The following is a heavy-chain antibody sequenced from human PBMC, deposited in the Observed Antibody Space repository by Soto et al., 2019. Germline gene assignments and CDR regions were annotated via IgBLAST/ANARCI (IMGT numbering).Heavy chain of an antibody. J-gene: IGHJ4*02. D-gene: IGHD5-18*01. CDR2: IGTAGDT. CDR1: GFTFSSYD. Sequence: GGSLRLSCAASGFTFSSYDMHWVHQATGKGLEWVSAIGTAGDTYYPGSVKGRFTISRENAKNSLYLQMNSLRAEDTAVYYCARPLYPYSYGFDYWGQGTLVTVSS. V-gene: IGHV3-13*01. CDR3: ARPLYPYSYGFDY.